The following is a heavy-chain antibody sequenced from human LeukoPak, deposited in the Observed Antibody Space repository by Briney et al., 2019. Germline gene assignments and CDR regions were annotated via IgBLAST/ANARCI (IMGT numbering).Heavy chain of an antibody. J-gene: IGHJ6*02. CDR1: GGTFSSYV. CDR3: ARAGRRYYYDSGHYYYGMDV. D-gene: IGHD3-10*01. Sequence: GASVKVSCKASGGTFSSYVISWVRQAPGQGLEWMGRIIPVLDIANYAQKFQGRVTITADKSTSTSYLEMGSLRSEDTAVYYCARAGRRYYYDSGHYYYGMDVWGQGTKVTVSS. V-gene: IGHV1-69*04. CDR2: IIPVLDIA.